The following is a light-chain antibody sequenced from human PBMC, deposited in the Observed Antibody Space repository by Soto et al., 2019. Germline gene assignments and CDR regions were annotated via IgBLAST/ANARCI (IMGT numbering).Light chain of an antibody. CDR1: QSISSS. J-gene: IGKJ4*01. V-gene: IGKV1-39*01. CDR2: AAS. CDR3: QQSHNTPLT. Sequence: DIQMTQSPSSLSASVGDRVTITCRASQSISSSLNWYQQKPGKAPKLLIYAASSLQSGVPSRFSGSGSGTDFTLTISSLQPEDFATYYCQQSHNTPLTFGGGTKVDIK.